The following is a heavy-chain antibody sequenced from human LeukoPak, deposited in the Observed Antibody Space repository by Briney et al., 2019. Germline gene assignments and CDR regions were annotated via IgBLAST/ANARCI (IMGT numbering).Heavy chain of an antibody. CDR1: GVTFSSYA. Sequence: QSGGSLRLSCAASGVTFSSYAMSWVRQAPGKGLEWVSAISGSGGSTYYADSVKGRFTISRDNSKNTMYVQMNSLRADDTAVYYCAKLGSSGHPGAFDIWGQGTMVTVSS. D-gene: IGHD3-22*01. V-gene: IGHV3-23*01. J-gene: IGHJ3*02. CDR3: AKLGSSGHPGAFDI. CDR2: ISGSGGST.